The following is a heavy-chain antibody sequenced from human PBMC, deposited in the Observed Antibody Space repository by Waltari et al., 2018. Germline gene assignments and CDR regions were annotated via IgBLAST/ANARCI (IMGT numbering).Heavy chain of an antibody. J-gene: IGHJ4*02. Sequence: EVQLLESGGGLVQPGGSLRLSCAASGFTFSSYSMSWVRRAPGKGLEWVSAISGSGGSTYYADSVKGRFTISRDNSKNTLYLQMNSLRAEDTAVYYCAKDRVVTAIAFDYWGQGTLVTVSS. V-gene: IGHV3-23*01. CDR3: AKDRVVTAIAFDY. CDR1: GFTFSSYS. CDR2: ISGSGGST. D-gene: IGHD2-21*02.